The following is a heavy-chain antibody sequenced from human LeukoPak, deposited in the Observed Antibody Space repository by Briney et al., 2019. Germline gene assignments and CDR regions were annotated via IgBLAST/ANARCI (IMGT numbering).Heavy chain of an antibody. V-gene: IGHV1-69*01. CDR1: GGTFSSYA. CDR2: IIPIFGTA. J-gene: IGHJ4*02. Sequence: SVKVSCKASGGTFSSYAISWVRQAPGQGLQWMGGIIPIFGTANYAQKFQGRVTITADESTSTAYMELSSLRSEDTAVYYCARDPNTAMVNGGDYWGQGALVTVSS. CDR3: ARDPNTAMVNGGDY. D-gene: IGHD5-18*01.